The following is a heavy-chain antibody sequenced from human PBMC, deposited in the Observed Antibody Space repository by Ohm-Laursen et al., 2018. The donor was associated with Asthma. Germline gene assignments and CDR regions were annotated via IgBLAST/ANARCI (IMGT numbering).Heavy chain of an antibody. CDR1: GGTFSSYG. CDR2: ISAYNGNT. J-gene: IGHJ4*02. Sequence: SVKVSCKASGGTFSSYGISWVRQAPGQGLEWMGWISAYNGNTNYAQKLQGRVTMTTDTSTSTAYMELRSLRSDDTAVYYCARASELGDPFDYWGQGTLVTVSS. V-gene: IGHV1-18*04. D-gene: IGHD2-21*02. CDR3: ARASELGDPFDY.